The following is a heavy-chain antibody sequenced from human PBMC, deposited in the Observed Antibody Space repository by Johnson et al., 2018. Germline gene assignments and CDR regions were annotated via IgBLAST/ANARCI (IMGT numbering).Heavy chain of an antibody. CDR2: INHSRTT. V-gene: IGHV4-34*01. D-gene: IGHD3-10*01. CDR3: SSLRGDAFDI. Sequence: QVQLQQWGAGLLKPSETLSLTCAVCGGSFSNSYWRWIRQPPGKGLEWIGKINHSRTTTDIPSLKSRVTISLDNSKNQFSLKLSSVTAAATAIYYCSSLRGDAFDIWGQGTMVTVSS. CDR1: GGSFSNSY. J-gene: IGHJ3*02.